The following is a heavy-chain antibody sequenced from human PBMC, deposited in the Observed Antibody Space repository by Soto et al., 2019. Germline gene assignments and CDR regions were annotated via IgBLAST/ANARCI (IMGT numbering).Heavy chain of an antibody. Sequence: QVQLVQSGAEVKKPGASVKFSCKASGYTFTSYVISWVRQAPGQGLEWMGWISAHNGNTKYAQKVQGRVTMTTDTSTSTAYMELRSLRSDDTAVYYCARDLAAGMIDYWGQGTLVTVSS. J-gene: IGHJ4*02. CDR2: ISAHNGNT. CDR1: GYTFTSYV. V-gene: IGHV1-18*01. D-gene: IGHD6-13*01. CDR3: ARDLAAGMIDY.